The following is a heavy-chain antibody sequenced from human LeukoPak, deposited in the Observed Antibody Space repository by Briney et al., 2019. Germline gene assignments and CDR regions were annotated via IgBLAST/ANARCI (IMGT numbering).Heavy chain of an antibody. CDR2: IYYSGST. CDR3: ARAPHRYYYIDY. V-gene: IGHV4-59*01. J-gene: IGHJ4*02. Sequence: SETLSLTCTVSGGSISSYYWSWIRQPPERGVEWIGYIYYSGSTNYNPSLKSRVTISVDTSKNQFSLKLSSVTAADTAVYYCARAPHRYYYIDYWGQGTLVTVSS. D-gene: IGHD3-10*01. CDR1: GGSISSYY.